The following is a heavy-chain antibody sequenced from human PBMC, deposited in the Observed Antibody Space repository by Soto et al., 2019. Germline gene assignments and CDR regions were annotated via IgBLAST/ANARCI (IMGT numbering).Heavy chain of an antibody. J-gene: IGHJ4*02. Sequence: QVQLQQWGAGLLKPSETLSLTCAVYGGSFSGYYWSWIRQPPGKGLEWIGEINHRGSTNYNPSLKSRVTISLDTPNNQFFLKVSSVTAADTAVYYCASEPYDSSGHLDYWGQGTLVTVSS. CDR1: GGSFSGYY. D-gene: IGHD3-22*01. CDR3: ASEPYDSSGHLDY. V-gene: IGHV4-34*01. CDR2: INHRGST.